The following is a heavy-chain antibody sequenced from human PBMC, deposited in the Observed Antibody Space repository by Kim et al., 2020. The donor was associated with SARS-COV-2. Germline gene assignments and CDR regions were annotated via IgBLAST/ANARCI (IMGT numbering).Heavy chain of an antibody. Sequence: STYYADSVKGRFTISRDNSKNTLYLQMNSLRAEDTAVYYCANSMASLLDYWGQGTLVTVSS. CDR3: ANSMASLLDY. J-gene: IGHJ4*02. V-gene: IGHV3-23*01. D-gene: IGHD1-26*01. CDR2: ST.